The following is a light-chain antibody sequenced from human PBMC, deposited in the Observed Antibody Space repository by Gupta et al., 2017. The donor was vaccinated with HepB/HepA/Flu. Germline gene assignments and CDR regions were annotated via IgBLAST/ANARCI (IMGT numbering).Light chain of an antibody. V-gene: IGLV7-43*01. CDR1: TGAVTSAHY. Sequence: QTVVTQEPSLTVSPGGKVTLTCASSTGAVTSAHYPSWFQQKPGQVLSALIYSTRNKHSWTPARFSGSLPGGTAALTLSGVQADDESDYYCLLYYGVSVFGGGTKLTVL. CDR3: LLYYGVSV. CDR2: STR. J-gene: IGLJ2*01.